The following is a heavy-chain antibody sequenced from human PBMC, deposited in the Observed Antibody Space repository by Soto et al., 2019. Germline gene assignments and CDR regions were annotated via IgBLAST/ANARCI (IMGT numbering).Heavy chain of an antibody. Sequence: GESLKISCKGSGYSFTSYWIGWVRQMPGKGLEWMGIIYPGDSDTRYSPSFQGQVTISADKSISTAYLQWSSLKASDTAMYYCARALTVDVVVAADDAFDIWGQGTMVTVSS. J-gene: IGHJ3*02. CDR2: IYPGDSDT. CDR3: ARALTVDVVVAADDAFDI. V-gene: IGHV5-51*01. D-gene: IGHD2-15*01. CDR1: GYSFTSYW.